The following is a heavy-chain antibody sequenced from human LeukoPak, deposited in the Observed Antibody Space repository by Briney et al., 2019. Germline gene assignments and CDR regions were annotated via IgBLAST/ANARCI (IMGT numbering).Heavy chain of an antibody. J-gene: IGHJ4*02. Sequence: GASVKVSCKASGYTFTTYPVHWVRQAPGQRLEWMGWIHAGNGNTKYSQNFQGRVTITRDTSASTAYMELSSLRSEDTAVYYCASGLITMIRGTTDYWGQGTMVTVSS. D-gene: IGHD3-10*01. V-gene: IGHV1-3*01. CDR2: IHAGNGNT. CDR3: ASGLITMIRGTTDY. CDR1: GYTFTTYP.